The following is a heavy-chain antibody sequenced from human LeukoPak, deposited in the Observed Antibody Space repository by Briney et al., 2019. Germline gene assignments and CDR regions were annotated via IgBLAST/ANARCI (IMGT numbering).Heavy chain of an antibody. CDR1: GFTFSSYA. CDR2: ISGSGGST. D-gene: IGHD6-13*01. CDR3: ARGYSSSWYRGPYYYYYMDV. J-gene: IGHJ6*03. Sequence: GGSLRLSCAASGFTFSSYAMSWVRQAPGKGLEWVSAISGSGGSTYYADSVKGRFTISRDNSKNTLYLQMNSLRAEDTAVYYCARGYSSSWYRGPYYYYYMDVWGKGTTVTISS. V-gene: IGHV3-23*01.